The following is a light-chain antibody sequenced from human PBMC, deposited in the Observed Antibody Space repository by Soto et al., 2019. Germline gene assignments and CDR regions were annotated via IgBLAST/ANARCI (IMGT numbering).Light chain of an antibody. Sequence: DVVMTQSPLSLPVTLGQPASISCRSSQSLIHSDGDTYLNWFQQRPGQSPRRLIYKVSDRDSGVPARFSGSGSGTDFTLKISRVEAEDVGIYYCMQGTHWRWTFGQGTEVEIK. CDR3: MQGTHWRWT. J-gene: IGKJ1*01. CDR2: KVS. CDR1: QSLIHSDGDTY. V-gene: IGKV2-30*02.